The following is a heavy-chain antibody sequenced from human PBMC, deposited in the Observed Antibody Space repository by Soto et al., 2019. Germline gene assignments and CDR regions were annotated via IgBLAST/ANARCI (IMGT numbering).Heavy chain of an antibody. CDR2: IRVGSDRI. J-gene: IGHJ4*02. D-gene: IGHD2-15*01. Sequence: GGSLRLSCTVSGFPFSAYNMNWVRQAPGRGLERVSSIRVGSDRIYQPDSMKGRFTISRDDARNSVFLQINSLRDEDTAVYFCARSPRNGIRGAYWGQGALVTVSS. CDR1: GFPFSAYN. CDR3: ARSPRNGIRGAY. V-gene: IGHV3-21*06.